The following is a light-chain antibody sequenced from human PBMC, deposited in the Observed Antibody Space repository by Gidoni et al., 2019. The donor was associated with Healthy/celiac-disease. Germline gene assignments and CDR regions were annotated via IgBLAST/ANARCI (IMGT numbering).Light chain of an antibody. Sequence: SYFLPHHPSASLAPGMTARITCGGNNIGSKSVHLYQQKPGQAPVLVIYYESDRPSGIPERCAGSNSGNTATLTISRVEAGDEADYYCQVWDSSSDQGVFGGGTKLTVL. CDR2: YES. CDR1: NIGSKS. CDR3: QVWDSSSDQGV. V-gene: IGLV3-21*04. J-gene: IGLJ2*01.